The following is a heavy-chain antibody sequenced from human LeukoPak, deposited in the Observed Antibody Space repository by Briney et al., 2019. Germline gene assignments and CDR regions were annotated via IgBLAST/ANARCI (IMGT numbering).Heavy chain of an antibody. CDR3: ARDPLRDGGSLYYYYYYMDV. J-gene: IGHJ6*03. D-gene: IGHD2-15*01. Sequence: ASVKVSCKAFGYTFTSNYMHWVRQAPGQGPEWMGVISPSGGSTTYAQKFQGRVTLTRDMSTSTDYLELSSLRSEDTAVYYCARDPLRDGGSLYYYYYYMDVWGKGTTVTVSS. V-gene: IGHV1-46*01. CDR1: GYTFTSNY. CDR2: ISPSGGST.